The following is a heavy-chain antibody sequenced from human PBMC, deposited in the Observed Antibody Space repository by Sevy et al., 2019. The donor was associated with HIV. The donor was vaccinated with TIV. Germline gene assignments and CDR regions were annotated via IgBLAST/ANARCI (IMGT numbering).Heavy chain of an antibody. CDR3: AKDRHYYDSSSIPTYDY. D-gene: IGHD3-22*01. J-gene: IGHJ4*02. V-gene: IGHV3-23*01. Sequence: GGSLRLSCAASGFTFSSYAMSWVRQAPGKGLEWVSAISGSGGSTYYADSVKGRFTISRDNSKNTLYLQMNSLGAEDTAVYYCAKDRHYYDSSSIPTYDYRGQGTLVTVSS. CDR1: GFTFSSYA. CDR2: ISGSGGST.